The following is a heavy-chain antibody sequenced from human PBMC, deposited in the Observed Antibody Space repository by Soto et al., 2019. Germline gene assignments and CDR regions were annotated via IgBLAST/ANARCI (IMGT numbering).Heavy chain of an antibody. J-gene: IGHJ4*02. CDR1: GFRFSDYG. CDR3: ARGGRSGSSGYYNPSFDS. CDR2: ISYDGNNK. V-gene: IGHV3-30*03. Sequence: QVQLVQTGGGAVLPGRSLSLSSAASGFRFSDYGMHWVRQAPGKGLEWAAVISYDGNNKYYADSVKGRFTISRDNSKNTLYLQMEGLRLEDTAVYYCARGGRSGSSGYYNPSFDSWGQGTLVFVSS. D-gene: IGHD3-22*01.